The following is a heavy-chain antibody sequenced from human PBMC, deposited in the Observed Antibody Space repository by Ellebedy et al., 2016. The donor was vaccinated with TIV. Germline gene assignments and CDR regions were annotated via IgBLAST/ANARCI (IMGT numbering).Heavy chain of an antibody. Sequence: GGSLRLSCAASGFTVSSHYMNWVRQAPGKGLEWVSVIYTVGDTYYADSVKGRFTVSRDNSKNTLYLQMNSPRAEDTAMYYCATDPDGVYGDTSAYWGRGTLVTVAS. J-gene: IGHJ4*02. V-gene: IGHV3-53*01. D-gene: IGHD4-17*01. CDR1: GFTVSSHY. CDR3: ATDPDGVYGDTSAY. CDR2: IYTVGDT.